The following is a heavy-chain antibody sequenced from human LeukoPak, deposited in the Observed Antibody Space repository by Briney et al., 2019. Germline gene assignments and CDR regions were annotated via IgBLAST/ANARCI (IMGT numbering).Heavy chain of an antibody. CDR3: ASTGGDP. CDR1: GYTFTSYD. Sequence: GASVKVSCKASGYTFTSYDINWVRQAPGQGPEWMGGIIPIFGTANYAQKFQGRVTITADESTSTAYMELSSLRSEDTAVYYCASTGGDPWGQGTLVTVSS. J-gene: IGHJ5*02. D-gene: IGHD1-14*01. CDR2: IIPIFGTA. V-gene: IGHV1-69*13.